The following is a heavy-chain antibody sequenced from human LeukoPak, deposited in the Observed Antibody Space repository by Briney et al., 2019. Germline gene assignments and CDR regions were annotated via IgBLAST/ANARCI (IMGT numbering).Heavy chain of an antibody. CDR1: GFTFSSYW. J-gene: IGHJ4*02. CDR2: IDRDGSRI. D-gene: IGHD6-19*01. CDR3: ARDRGHFSSGWSTFDY. V-gene: IGHV3-74*01. Sequence: GGSLRLSCAVSGFTFSSYWMHWVRQAPGKGLVWVSRIDRDGSRINYADSVKGRFTISRDNGKNTLFLQMNSLRAEDTAVYYCARDRGHFSSGWSTFDYWGQGTLVTVSS.